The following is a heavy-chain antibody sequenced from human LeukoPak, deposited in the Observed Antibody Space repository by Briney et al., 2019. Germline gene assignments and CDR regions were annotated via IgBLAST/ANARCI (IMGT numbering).Heavy chain of an antibody. CDR1: GFTFSSYW. J-gene: IGHJ4*01. CDR3: ARIAVAGKGTY. D-gene: IGHD6-19*01. Sequence: GRSLRLSCAASGFTFSSYWMHWVRQAPGKGLVWVSRINSDGSSTSYADSVKGRFTISRDNAKNTLYLQMNSLRAEDTAVYYCARIAVAGKGTYWGHGTLVTVSS. CDR2: INSDGSST. V-gene: IGHV3-74*01.